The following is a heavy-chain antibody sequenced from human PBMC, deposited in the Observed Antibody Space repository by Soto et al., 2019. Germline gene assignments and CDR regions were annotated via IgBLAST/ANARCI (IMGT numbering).Heavy chain of an antibody. CDR3: ARVPVMVVAGSTFDY. V-gene: IGHV4-38-2*02. CDR1: GYSISSGSC. CDR2: IYHGGTT. Sequence: SETLSLTCTVSGYSISSGSCWAWIRQPRGRGPEWIASIYHGGTTFYNPSLKSRITISVDTSNNQFSLKLTSVTAADTAVYYCARVPVMVVAGSTFDYWGHGTLVTVSS. J-gene: IGHJ4*01. D-gene: IGHD6-19*01.